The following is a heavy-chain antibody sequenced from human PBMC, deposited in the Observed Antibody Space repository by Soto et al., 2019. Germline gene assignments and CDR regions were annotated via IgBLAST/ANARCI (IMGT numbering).Heavy chain of an antibody. Sequence: GESLKISCAASGFTFSSYWMSWVRQAPGKGLEWVANIKQDGSEKYYVDSVKGRFTISRDNAKNSLYLQMNSLRAEDTAVYYCARDLVRDNWFDPWGQGTLVTVSS. CDR1: GFTFSSYW. CDR3: ARDLVRDNWFDP. CDR2: IKQDGSEK. J-gene: IGHJ5*02. V-gene: IGHV3-7*01. D-gene: IGHD3-10*01.